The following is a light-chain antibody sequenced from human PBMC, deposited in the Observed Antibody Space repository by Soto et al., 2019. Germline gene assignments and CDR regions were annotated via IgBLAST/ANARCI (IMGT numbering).Light chain of an antibody. CDR1: SGSFASNY. Sequence: NFMLTQPHSVSESPGKTVTISCTRSSGSFASNYVQWYQQRPGSSPTTVIYEDNQRPPGVPDRFSGSIDSSSNSASLTISGLKTEDEADYYCQSYNSSIDWVFGGGTKLTVL. J-gene: IGLJ3*02. V-gene: IGLV6-57*01. CDR2: EDN. CDR3: QSYNSSIDWV.